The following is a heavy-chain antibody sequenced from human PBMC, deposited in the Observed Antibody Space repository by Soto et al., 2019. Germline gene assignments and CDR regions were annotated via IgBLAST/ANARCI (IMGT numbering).Heavy chain of an antibody. CDR1: GFTFSLYS. J-gene: IGHJ4*02. D-gene: IGHD3-22*01. CDR3: VRARSTDSRPDY. V-gene: IGHV3-21*03. Sequence: GGSLRLSCAASGFTFSLYSMIWVRQAPGKGLEWVSSLTSSSTYIYYADSLKGRFTISRDNAKNSLYLQMDSLRAEDTATYYCVRARSTDSRPDYWGRGTLVTVSS. CDR2: LTSSSTYI.